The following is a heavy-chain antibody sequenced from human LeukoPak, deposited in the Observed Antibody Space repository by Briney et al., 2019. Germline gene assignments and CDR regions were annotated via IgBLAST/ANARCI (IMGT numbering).Heavy chain of an antibody. CDR2: INPSGGGT. V-gene: IGHV1-46*01. J-gene: IGHJ3*02. CDR3: ARAAARDDAFDI. D-gene: IGHD6-6*01. CDR1: GYTFTSYY. Sequence: ASVKVSCKASGYTFTSYYMHWVPQAPGQGLEWMGIINPSGGGTSYAQNFQGRVTMTRDTSTSTVYMELSSLRSEDTAVYYCARAAARDDAFDIWGQGTMVTVSS.